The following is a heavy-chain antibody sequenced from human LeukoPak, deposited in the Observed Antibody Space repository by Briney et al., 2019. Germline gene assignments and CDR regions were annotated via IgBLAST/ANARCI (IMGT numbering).Heavy chain of an antibody. J-gene: IGHJ3*02. V-gene: IGHV4-59*01. Sequence: SETLSLTCSVSGASIRSYFWSWIRQSPGKGLEWIGYVYDNDISNFNPSLESRVTILVDRSKSQFSLKLRSVTAADAAVYYCARGLVLATDDAFDIWGPGTMVTVSS. CDR2: VYDNDIS. D-gene: IGHD5-12*01. CDR1: GASIRSYF. CDR3: ARGLVLATDDAFDI.